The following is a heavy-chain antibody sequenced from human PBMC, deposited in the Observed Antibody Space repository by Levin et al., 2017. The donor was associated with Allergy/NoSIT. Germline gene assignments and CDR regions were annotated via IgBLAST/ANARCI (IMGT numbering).Heavy chain of an antibody. CDR2: INPNSGGT. D-gene: IGHD3-16*02. V-gene: IGHV1-2*02. CDR1: GYTFTGYY. J-gene: IGHJ3*02. Sequence: ASVKVSCKASGYTFTGYYMHWVRQAPGQGLEWMGWINPNSGGTNYAQKFQGRVTMTRDTSISTAYMELSRLRSDDTAVYYCARPSAENYVWGSYRSAFDIWGQGTMVTVSS. CDR3: ARPSAENYVWGSYRSAFDI.